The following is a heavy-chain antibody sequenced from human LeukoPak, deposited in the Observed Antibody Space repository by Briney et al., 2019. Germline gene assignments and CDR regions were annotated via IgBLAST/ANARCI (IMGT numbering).Heavy chain of an antibody. D-gene: IGHD3-10*01. CDR3: ARSRLFGFGELSGFDY. CDR1: GGTFSSYA. CDR2: IIPIFGTA. V-gene: IGHV1-69*13. Sequence: GASVKVSCKASGGTFSSYAISWVRQAPGQGLEWMGGIIPIFGTANYAQKFQGRATITADESTSTAYMELSSLRSEDTAVYYCARSRLFGFGELSGFDYWGQGTLVTVSS. J-gene: IGHJ4*02.